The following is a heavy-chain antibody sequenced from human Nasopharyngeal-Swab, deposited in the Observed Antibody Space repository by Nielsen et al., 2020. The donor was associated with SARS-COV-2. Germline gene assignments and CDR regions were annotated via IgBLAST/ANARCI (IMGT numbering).Heavy chain of an antibody. J-gene: IGHJ4*02. Sequence: GESLKISCAASGFTFNNYNFNWVRQAPGKGLEWVSSISSSSSYIYYADSVKGRFTISRDNAKNSLYLQMNSLRAEDTAVYYCTRNDLWGQGTLVTVSS. CDR2: ISSSSSYI. CDR1: GFTFNNYN. CDR3: TRNDL. V-gene: IGHV3-21*01. D-gene: IGHD1-1*01.